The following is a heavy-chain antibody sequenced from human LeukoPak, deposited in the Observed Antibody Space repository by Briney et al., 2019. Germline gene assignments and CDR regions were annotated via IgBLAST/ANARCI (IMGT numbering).Heavy chain of an antibody. V-gene: IGHV3-53*01. D-gene: IGHD3-10*01. CDR2: LYSGGDT. CDR3: ARVGDHYHWYFDL. CDR1: GFTVGTKY. J-gene: IGHJ2*01. Sequence: GGSLRLSCAASGFTVGTKYMNWVRQAPGKGLEWVSILYSGGDTYYADSVKGRFTISRDNFRNTLSLQMNSLRVDDTAVYYCARVGDHYHWYFDLWGRGTLVTVSS.